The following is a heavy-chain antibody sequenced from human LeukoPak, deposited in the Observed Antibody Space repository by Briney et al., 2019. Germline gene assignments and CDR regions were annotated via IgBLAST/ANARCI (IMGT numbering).Heavy chain of an antibody. D-gene: IGHD1-1*01. CDR3: AREHGQLERRGTPGY. CDR1: GFTFSSYG. Sequence: GGSLRLSCAASGFTFSSYGMHWVRQAPGKGLEWVAVIWYDGSNKYYADSVKGRFTISRDNSKNTLYLQMNSLRAEDTAVYYCAREHGQLERRGTPGYWGQGTLVTVSS. J-gene: IGHJ4*02. V-gene: IGHV3-33*01. CDR2: IWYDGSNK.